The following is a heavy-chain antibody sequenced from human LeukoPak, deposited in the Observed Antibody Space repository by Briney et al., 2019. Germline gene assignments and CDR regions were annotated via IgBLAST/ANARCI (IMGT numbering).Heavy chain of an antibody. CDR2: IYSGGST. V-gene: IGHV3-53*01. CDR1: GFTFTSYS. Sequence: GGSLRLSCAASGFTFTSYSMNWVRQAPGKGLEWVSVIYSGGSTYYADSVKGRFTISRDNSKNTLYLQMNSLRAEDTAVYYCARDSEGSGYYDYWGQGTLVTVSS. CDR3: ARDSEGSGYYDY. D-gene: IGHD3-22*01. J-gene: IGHJ4*02.